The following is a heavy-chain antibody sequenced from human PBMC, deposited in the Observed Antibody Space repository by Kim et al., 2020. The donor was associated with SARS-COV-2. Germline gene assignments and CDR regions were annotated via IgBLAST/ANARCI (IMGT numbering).Heavy chain of an antibody. D-gene: IGHD3-9*01. CDR2: IYPGDSDT. J-gene: IGHJ6*02. CDR3: AGHIRDILTPYYYYGMDV. Sequence: GESLKISCKGSGYSFTSYWIGWVRQMPGKGLAWMGIIYPGDSDTRYSPSFQGQVTISADKSISTAYLQWSSLKASDTAMYYCAGHIRDILTPYYYYGMDVWAQGATVAVSS. V-gene: IGHV5-51*01. CDR1: GYSFTSYW.